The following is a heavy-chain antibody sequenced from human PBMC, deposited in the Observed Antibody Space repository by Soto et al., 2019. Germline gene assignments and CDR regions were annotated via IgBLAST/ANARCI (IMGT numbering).Heavy chain of an antibody. J-gene: IGHJ4*02. CDR1: GGTFSTYA. Sequence: QVQLVQAGAEVKKPGSSVKVSCKASGGTFSTYAISWVRQSPGQGLEWMGGVIPIDGTANYAQKLQGRDTMTADESTSTVYMELRSLRSDATAVYYCAREDKPGGYNPPGTSGFDYWGQGTLVTVSS. CDR3: AREDKPGGYNPPGTSGFDY. V-gene: IGHV1-69*12. CDR2: VIPIDGTA. D-gene: IGHD1-7*01.